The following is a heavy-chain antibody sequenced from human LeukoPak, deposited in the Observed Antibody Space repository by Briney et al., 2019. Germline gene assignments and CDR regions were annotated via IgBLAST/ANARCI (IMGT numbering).Heavy chain of an antibody. CDR1: GYSFTSYW. Sequence: GESLKITCKGSGYSFTSYWIGWVRQMPGKGLEWMGIIYPGDSDTRYSPSFQGQVTISADKSISTAYLQWSSLKASDTAMYYCAREGHYYDSSGYPDYWGQGTLVTVSS. V-gene: IGHV5-51*01. J-gene: IGHJ4*02. CDR2: IYPGDSDT. D-gene: IGHD3-22*01. CDR3: AREGHYYDSSGYPDY.